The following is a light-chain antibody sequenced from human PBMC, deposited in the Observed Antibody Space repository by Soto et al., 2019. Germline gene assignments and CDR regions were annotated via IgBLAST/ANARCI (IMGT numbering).Light chain of an antibody. Sequence: QAVLTQPPSVSGAPGQRVTISCTGSSSNIGTVYDVHWYQQLPGTAPKLLIYDNSHRPSGVPDRFSGSKSGTSASLAITGLQAEDEADYYCQSYDSNLSAYVFGTGTKVTVI. CDR1: SSNIGTVYD. CDR3: QSYDSNLSAYV. J-gene: IGLJ1*01. CDR2: DNS. V-gene: IGLV1-40*01.